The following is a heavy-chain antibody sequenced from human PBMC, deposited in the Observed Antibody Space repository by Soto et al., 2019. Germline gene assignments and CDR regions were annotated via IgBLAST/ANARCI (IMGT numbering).Heavy chain of an antibody. V-gene: IGHV1-2*02. Sequence: ASVKVSCQASGYTFTGYYMHWVRQAPGQGLEWMGWINPNSGGTNYAQKFQGRVTMTRDTSISTAYMELNSLRAEDTAVYYCTTVFEYWGQGTPVTVSS. CDR2: INPNSGGT. CDR3: TTVFEY. J-gene: IGHJ4*02. CDR1: GYTFTGYY.